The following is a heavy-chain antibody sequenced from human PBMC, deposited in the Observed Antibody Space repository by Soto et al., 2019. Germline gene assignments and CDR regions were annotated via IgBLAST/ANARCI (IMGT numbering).Heavy chain of an antibody. Sequence: VQLLESGGGLVQPGGSLRLSCAASGFTLSSYALSWVRQAPGKGLNWVSGISGSGDFTFDADSVKGRFTISRDISVNTLYLQMNSLTVQYTAVDNCARWATIFGVGVGAFAIWGQGTMVTVSS. CDR1: GFTLSSYA. D-gene: IGHD3-3*01. V-gene: IGHV3-23*01. CDR2: ISGSGDFT. J-gene: IGHJ3*02. CDR3: ARWATIFGVGVGAFAI.